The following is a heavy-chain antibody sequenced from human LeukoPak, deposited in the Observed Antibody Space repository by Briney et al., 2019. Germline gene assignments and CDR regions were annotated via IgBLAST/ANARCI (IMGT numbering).Heavy chain of an antibody. J-gene: IGHJ6*03. Sequence: GGSLRLSCAASGFTFSTYGMHWVRQAPGKGLEWVAFIRYDGSNKYSADSVKGSFTISRDNSKNTLYLQMNSRRAEDTAVYYCANNRWLQSSLYYYSYMDVWGKGTTVTASS. V-gene: IGHV3-30*02. CDR1: GFTFSTYG. CDR3: ANNRWLQSSLYYYSYMDV. D-gene: IGHD5-24*01. CDR2: IRYDGSNK.